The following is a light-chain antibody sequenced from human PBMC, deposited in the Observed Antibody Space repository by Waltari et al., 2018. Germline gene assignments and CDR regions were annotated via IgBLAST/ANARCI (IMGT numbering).Light chain of an antibody. CDR2: VAS. Sequence: DIQMTQSPPSLPASVGDRVSITCRASESIGSYLNWYQQKPWKAPRLLIFVASSLASGVPARFSGFASGTEFTLTISSLQPDDFATYYCQQTYATPHSFGQGTKLEIK. CDR3: QQTYATPHS. CDR1: ESIGSY. V-gene: IGKV1-39*01. J-gene: IGKJ2*03.